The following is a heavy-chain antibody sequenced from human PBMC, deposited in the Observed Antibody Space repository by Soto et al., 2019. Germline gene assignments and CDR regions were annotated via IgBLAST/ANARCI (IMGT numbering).Heavy chain of an antibody. D-gene: IGHD1-1*01. CDR2: IGIAGDT. CDR1: GFTFSSYD. J-gene: IGHJ4*02. V-gene: IGHV3-13*04. Sequence: GGSLRLSCAASGFTFSSYDMHWVRQVTGKGLEWVAAIGIAGDTYYPGSVQGRFVISRDNSKNTIHLQLDSLRAEDTAVYFCARVQILQLENIFDYWGQGA. CDR3: ARVQILQLENIFDY.